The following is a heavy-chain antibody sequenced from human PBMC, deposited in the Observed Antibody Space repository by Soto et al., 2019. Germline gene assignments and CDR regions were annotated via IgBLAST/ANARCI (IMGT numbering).Heavy chain of an antibody. V-gene: IGHV1-18*01. CDR3: ARGKDFGVVIPSKTNWFDP. D-gene: IGHD3-3*01. Sequence: ASVKVSCKASGYTFTSFGISWVRQAPGQGLEWMGWINTYNGNTDCAEKFQGRVTMTTDTSTNTAYMELRSLRSDDTAVYYCARGKDFGVVIPSKTNWFDPWGQGTLVTVSS. CDR1: GYTFTSFG. J-gene: IGHJ5*02. CDR2: INTYNGNT.